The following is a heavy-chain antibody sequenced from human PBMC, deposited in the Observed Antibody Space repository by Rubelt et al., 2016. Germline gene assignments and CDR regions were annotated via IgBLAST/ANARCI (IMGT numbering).Heavy chain of an antibody. V-gene: IGHV3-66*01. D-gene: IGHD6-6*01. Sequence: GGSTYYADSVKCRFTISRDNSKNTLYLQMNSLRAEDTAVYYCARDLAAYLQHWGQGTLVTVSS. J-gene: IGHJ1*01. CDR2: GGST. CDR3: ARDLAAYLQH.